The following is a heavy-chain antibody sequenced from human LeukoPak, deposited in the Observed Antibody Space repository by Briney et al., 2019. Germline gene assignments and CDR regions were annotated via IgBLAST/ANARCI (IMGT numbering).Heavy chain of an antibody. Sequence: GGSLRLSCAASGLTFSSSPITWVRQAPGKGLEWVSTSGTGGDTYYADSVKGRFTLSRGNSKSTLYLEMTSLRAEDTAVYYCAVSSGYYPSHDYWGQGTLVTVSS. CDR3: AVSSGYYPSHDY. CDR2: SGTGGDT. J-gene: IGHJ4*02. V-gene: IGHV3-23*01. D-gene: IGHD3-22*01. CDR1: GLTFSSSP.